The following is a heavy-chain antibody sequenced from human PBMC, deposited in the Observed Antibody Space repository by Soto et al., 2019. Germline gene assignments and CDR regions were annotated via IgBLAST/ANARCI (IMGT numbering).Heavy chain of an antibody. CDR2: IKQDGSEK. CDR1: GFTFSSYW. V-gene: IGHV3-7*05. J-gene: IGHJ3*02. Sequence: EVQLVESGGGLVQPGGSLRLSCAASGFTFSSYWMIWVRQAPGKGLEWVANIKQDGSEKYYVDSVKGRFTISRDNAKNSLYLQMNSLRAEDTAVYYCARGSVRREENTFDIWGQGTMVTVSS. CDR3: ARGSVRREENTFDI. D-gene: IGHD1-26*01.